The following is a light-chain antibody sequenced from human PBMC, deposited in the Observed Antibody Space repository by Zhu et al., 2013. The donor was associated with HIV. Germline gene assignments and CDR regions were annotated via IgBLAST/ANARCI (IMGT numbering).Light chain of an antibody. CDR3: GTWDSSLSVWV. Sequence: QSVLTQPPSVSAAPGQKVTISCSGNTSNIGYNYVSWYRQLPGTAPKLLIYDNNRRPSGIPDRFSGSKSGTSTTLGITGLQTGDEADYYCGTWDSSLSVWVFGGGTKLTVL. J-gene: IGLJ3*02. CDR1: TSNIGYNY. V-gene: IGLV1-51*01. CDR2: DNN.